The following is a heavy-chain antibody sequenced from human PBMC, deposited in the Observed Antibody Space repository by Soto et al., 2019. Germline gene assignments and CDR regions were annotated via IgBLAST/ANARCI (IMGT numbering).Heavy chain of an antibody. CDR1: GGSSSSGGYC. CDR2: IYYSGST. Sequence: TLPHTWTVSGGSSSSGGYCWSWIRQHPGKGLEWIGYIYYSGSTYYNPSLKSRVTISVDTSKNQFSLKLSSVTAADTAVYYCAREDLHNWFDPWGQGTLLTVSS. V-gene: IGHV4-31*02. J-gene: IGHJ5*02. CDR3: AREDLHNWFDP.